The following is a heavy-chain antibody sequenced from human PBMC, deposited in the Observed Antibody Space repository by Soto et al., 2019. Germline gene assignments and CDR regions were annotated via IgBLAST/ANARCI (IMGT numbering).Heavy chain of an antibody. D-gene: IGHD4-4*01. CDR1: GFTFSDSW. Sequence: EVQLVESGGGLVQPGGSLRLSCTASGFTFSDSWMTWVRQAPGKGLEWVARIKPDESEEKYADSVKGRFSISRDNAKNSMHLQMDSLRGEDTAVYYCVRGGSNYASWGQGTLVTVSS. V-gene: IGHV3-7*01. J-gene: IGHJ5*02. CDR2: IKPDESEE. CDR3: VRGGSNYAS.